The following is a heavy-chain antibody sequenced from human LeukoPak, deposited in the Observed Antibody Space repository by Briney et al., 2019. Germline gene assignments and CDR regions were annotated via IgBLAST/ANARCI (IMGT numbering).Heavy chain of an antibody. J-gene: IGHJ4*02. CDR3: AKRNYFGAGTYSFDF. Sequence: GGSLRLSCTASGFTFSNFGMSWVRQAPGKGLEWVSHLTVSVGSTYYAGSVKGRFTISRDNSKNTLYLQMNSLRAEDTAVYYCAKRNYFGAGTYSFDFWGQGTLVTVSS. CDR2: LTVSVGST. CDR1: GFTFSNFG. V-gene: IGHV3-23*01. D-gene: IGHD3-10*01.